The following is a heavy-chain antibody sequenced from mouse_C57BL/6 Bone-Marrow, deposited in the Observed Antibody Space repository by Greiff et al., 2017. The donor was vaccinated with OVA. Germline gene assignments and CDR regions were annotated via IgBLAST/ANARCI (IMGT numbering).Heavy chain of an antibody. CDR3: ARSDYEFAY. J-gene: IGHJ3*01. CDR1: GFTFSSYA. Sequence: EVKVEESGGGLVKPGGSLKLSCAASGFTFSSYAMSWVRQTPEKRLEWVATISDGGSYTYYPDNVKGRFTISRDNAKNNLYLQMSHLKSEDTAMYYCARSDYEFAYWGQGTLVTVSA. D-gene: IGHD2-4*01. CDR2: ISDGGSYT. V-gene: IGHV5-4*03.